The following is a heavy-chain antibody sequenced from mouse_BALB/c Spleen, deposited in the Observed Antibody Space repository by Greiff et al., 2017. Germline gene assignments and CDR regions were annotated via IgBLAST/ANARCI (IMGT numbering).Heavy chain of an antibody. Sequence: QVQLQQPGAELVKPGASVKLSCKASGYTFTSYWMHWVKQRPGQGLEWIGEINPSNGRTNYNEKFKSKATLTVDKSSSTSFMQLRSLTTEDSAVYYCARSGDYGGYWGQGTTLTVSS. D-gene: IGHD2-4*01. J-gene: IGHJ2*01. CDR2: INPSNGRT. V-gene: IGHV1S81*02. CDR1: GYTFTSYW. CDR3: ARSGDYGGY.